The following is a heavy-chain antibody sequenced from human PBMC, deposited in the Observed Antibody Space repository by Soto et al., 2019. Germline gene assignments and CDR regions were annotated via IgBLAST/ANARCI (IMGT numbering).Heavy chain of an antibody. CDR1: GGSISSSNW. CDR2: IYHSGST. Sequence: PSETLSLTCTVSGGSISSSNWWSWVRQPPGKGLEWIGEIYHSGSTNYNPSLKSRVTISVDKSKNQFSLKLSSVTAADTAVYYCARIKLYYYGSGRPDMDVWGQGTTVTVSS. D-gene: IGHD3-10*01. V-gene: IGHV4-4*02. CDR3: ARIKLYYYGSGRPDMDV. J-gene: IGHJ6*02.